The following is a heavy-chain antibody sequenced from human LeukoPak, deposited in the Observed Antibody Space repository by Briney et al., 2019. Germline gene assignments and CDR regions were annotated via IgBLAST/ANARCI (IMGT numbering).Heavy chain of an antibody. D-gene: IGHD2-21*02. CDR2: VYYSGST. Sequence: SETLSLTCSVSGGSISSYHWSWIRQPPGKGLEWIGYVYYSGSTNYNPSLKSRVTISVDTSKNQFSLKLSSVTAADTAVYYCARATSAYCGGDCYSYWFDPWGQGTLVTVSS. CDR1: GGSISSYH. J-gene: IGHJ5*02. V-gene: IGHV4-59*01. CDR3: ARATSAYCGGDCYSYWFDP.